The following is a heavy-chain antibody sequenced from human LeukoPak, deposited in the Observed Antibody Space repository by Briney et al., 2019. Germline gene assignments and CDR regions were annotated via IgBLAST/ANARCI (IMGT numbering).Heavy chain of an antibody. CDR3: ARDSYTGNYFEDTFDI. V-gene: IGHV4-59*01. D-gene: IGHD1-26*01. CDR2: ISYSGNT. CDR1: GGSINNYY. Sequence: PSETLSPTCTVSGGSINNYYWSWIRQPPGKGLEWIGHISYSGNTNYNSSLRSRVTISVDTSNNQFSLRLSSVTAADTAVYYCARDSYTGNYFEDTFDIWGQGTMVTVSS. J-gene: IGHJ3*02.